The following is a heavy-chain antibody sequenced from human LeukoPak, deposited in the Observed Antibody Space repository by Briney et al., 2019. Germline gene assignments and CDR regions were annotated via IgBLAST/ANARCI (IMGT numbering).Heavy chain of an antibody. CDR3: ARRAGAYSHPYDY. CDR1: GGSISSGSYY. J-gene: IGHJ4*02. V-gene: IGHV4-61*02. Sequence: SETLSLTCTVSGGSISSGSYYWSWIRQPAGKGLEWIGRIYTSGSTYYNPSFKSRLTISVDTSKNQFSLKLSSVTAADTAVYYCARRAGAYSHPYDYWGQGTLVTVSS. CDR2: IYTSGST. D-gene: IGHD4/OR15-4a*01.